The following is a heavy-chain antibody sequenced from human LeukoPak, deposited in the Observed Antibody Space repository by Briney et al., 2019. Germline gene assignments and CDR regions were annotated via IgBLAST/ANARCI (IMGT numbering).Heavy chain of an antibody. V-gene: IGHV4-61*02. CDR1: GGSISSGSYY. J-gene: IGHJ3*02. CDR3: ARDGPGAFDI. CDR2: IYTSGST. Sequence: SETLSLTCTVSGGSISSGSYYWSWIRQPAGKGLEWIGRIYTSGSTNYNPSLKSRTTISVDTYKHLFSLQLLSVTAADTAEYFCARDGPGAFDIWGQGTMVTVSS.